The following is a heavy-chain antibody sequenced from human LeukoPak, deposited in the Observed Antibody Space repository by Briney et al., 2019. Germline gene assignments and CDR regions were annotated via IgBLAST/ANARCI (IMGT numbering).Heavy chain of an antibody. CDR3: ATYRQVLLPFES. CDR2: ISASGGST. Sequence: GGSLRLSCAASGFTFTSYAMSWVRQAPKKGLEWVSVISASGGSTNYADSVKGRFTISRDNSKSTLSLQMNSLRAEDAAIYYCATYRQVLLPFESWGQGTLVTVSS. J-gene: IGHJ4*02. CDR1: GFTFTSYA. V-gene: IGHV3-23*01. D-gene: IGHD2-8*02.